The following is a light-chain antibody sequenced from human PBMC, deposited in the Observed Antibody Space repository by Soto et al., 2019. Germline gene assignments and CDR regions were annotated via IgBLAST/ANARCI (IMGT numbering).Light chain of an antibody. CDR2: EAS. V-gene: IGKV3-11*01. CDR1: QSVGTY. Sequence: EIVLTQSPAILSLSPGERATLSCRASQSVGTYLAWYQQKPGQAPRLLIFEASNRATGVPVRFSGSGSGTDFTLTITSLAPEDFAVYYWQQRSNWLTFGGGTKVEI. CDR3: QQRSNWLT. J-gene: IGKJ4*01.